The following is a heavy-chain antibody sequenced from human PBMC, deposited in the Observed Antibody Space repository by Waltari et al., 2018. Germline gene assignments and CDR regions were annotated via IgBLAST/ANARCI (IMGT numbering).Heavy chain of an antibody. D-gene: IGHD5-12*01. CDR1: GFTFVSLS. CDR3: ARQRWLPLGYFDY. CDR2: ISSSSSYI. J-gene: IGHJ4*02. Sequence: VQLVESGGGLVKPGGSLRLSRAASGFTFVSLSLNWVRQAPGKGLEWVATISSSSSYIYYADSVKGRFTISRDNAKNSLYLQMNSLRAEDTAVYYCARQRWLPLGYFDYWGQGTLVTVSS. V-gene: IGHV3-21*01.